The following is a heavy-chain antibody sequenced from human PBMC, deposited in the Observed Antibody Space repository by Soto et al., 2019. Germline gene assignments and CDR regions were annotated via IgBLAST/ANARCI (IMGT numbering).Heavy chain of an antibody. V-gene: IGHV1-69*01. CDR1: GGTFSSYP. Sequence: QVHLVQSGAEVKKPGSSVKVSCKASGGTFSSYPINWVRQAPGQGLEWMGGIIPFFGATHSAQKFQGRLTITADESTSTTYMELSSLRSEDTAVYYCASRPVMEVAQYGNWFDPWGQGTLVTVSS. J-gene: IGHJ5*02. CDR3: ASRPVMEVAQYGNWFDP. CDR2: IIPFFGAT. D-gene: IGHD2-15*01.